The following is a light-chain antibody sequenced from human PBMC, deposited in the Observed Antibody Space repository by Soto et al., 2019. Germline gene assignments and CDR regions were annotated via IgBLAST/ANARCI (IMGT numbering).Light chain of an antibody. J-gene: IGLJ1*01. CDR1: SSNIGCNT. V-gene: IGLV1-44*01. CDR3: AAWDDSLNGPFYV. Sequence: QSVLTQPPSASGTPGQRVTISCSGSSSNIGCNTVNWYQQLPGTAPKLLIYSNNQRPSGVPDRFSGSKSGTSASLAISGLQSEDEADYYCAAWDDSLNGPFYVFGTGTKLTVL. CDR2: SNN.